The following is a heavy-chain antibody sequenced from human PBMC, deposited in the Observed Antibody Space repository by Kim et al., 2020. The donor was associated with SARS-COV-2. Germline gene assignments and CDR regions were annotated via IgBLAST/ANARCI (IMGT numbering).Heavy chain of an antibody. Sequence: LKGRVTISVATSKNQFSLKLSSVTAADTAVYYCARGNTRVRGAITPYLDYWGQGTLVTVSS. CDR3: ARGNTRVRGAITPYLDY. V-gene: IGHV4-34*01. D-gene: IGHD3-10*01. J-gene: IGHJ4*02.